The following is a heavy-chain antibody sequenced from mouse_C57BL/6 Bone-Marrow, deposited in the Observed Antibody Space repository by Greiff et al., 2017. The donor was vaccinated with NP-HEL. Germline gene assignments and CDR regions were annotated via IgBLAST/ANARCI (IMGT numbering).Heavy chain of an antibody. Sequence: VQLQQPGAELVKPGASVKLSCKASGYTFTSYWMHWVKQRPGQGLEWIGMIHPNSGSTNYNEKFKSKATLTVDKSSSTAYMQLSSLTSEDSAVYYCARRVRGYAMDYWGQGTSVTVSS. D-gene: IGHD2-14*01. CDR3: ARRVRGYAMDY. CDR1: GYTFTSYW. CDR2: IHPNSGST. J-gene: IGHJ4*01. V-gene: IGHV1-64*01.